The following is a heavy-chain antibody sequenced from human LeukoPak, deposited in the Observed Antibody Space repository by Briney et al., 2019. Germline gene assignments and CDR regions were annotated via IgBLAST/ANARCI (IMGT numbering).Heavy chain of an antibody. CDR1: GGTFSSYA. J-gene: IGHJ5*02. CDR3: ARAVAAHNWFDP. V-gene: IGHV1-69*05. CDR2: IIPIFGTA. D-gene: IGHD6-19*01. Sequence: ASVKVSCKASGGTFSSYAISWVRQAPGQGLEWMGGIIPIFGTANYAQKFQGRVTITTDESTSTAYMELSSLRPEDTAVYFCARAVAAHNWFDPWGQGTLVTVSS.